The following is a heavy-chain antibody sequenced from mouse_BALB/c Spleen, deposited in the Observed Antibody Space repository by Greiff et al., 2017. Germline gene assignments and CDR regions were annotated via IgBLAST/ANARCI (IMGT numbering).Heavy chain of an antibody. V-gene: IGHV1-7*01. CDR3: ARKGDYDGTAFAY. D-gene: IGHD2-4*01. CDR1: GYTFTSYW. J-gene: IGHJ3*01. Sequence: LQQSGAELAKPGASVKMSCKPSGYTFTSYWMHWVKQRPGQGLEWIGYINPSTGYTEYNQKFKDKATLTADKSSSTAYMQLSSLTSEDSAVYYCARKGDYDGTAFAYWGQGTLVTVSA. CDR2: INPSTGYT.